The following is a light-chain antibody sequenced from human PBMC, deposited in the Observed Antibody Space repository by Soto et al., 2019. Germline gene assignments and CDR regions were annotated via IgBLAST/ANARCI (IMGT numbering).Light chain of an antibody. CDR2: GAS. CDR1: ESVSSK. CDR3: QQYNNWPPIT. Sequence: ESVLTQSPGTLSVSPGERATLSCSASESVSSKLVWYQQKPGQAPRLLIYGASTRATGIPARFSGSGSGTEFTLTISSLQSEDFAVYYCQQYNNWPPITFGQGTRLEIK. J-gene: IGKJ5*01. V-gene: IGKV3-15*01.